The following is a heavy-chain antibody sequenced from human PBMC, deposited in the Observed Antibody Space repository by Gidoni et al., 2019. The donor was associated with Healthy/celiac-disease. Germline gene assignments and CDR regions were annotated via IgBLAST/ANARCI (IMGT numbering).Heavy chain of an antibody. V-gene: IGHV3-7*01. Sequence: EVQLLESWGGLVQPVGSLSLSCSASGFTFSSYWMSWVRQAPGKGLEWVDNRKQDGSEKYYVDSVKGRFTISRDNAKNSLYLQMNSMRAEDTAVYYCARHYDFGSGYYWDYWGQGTLVTVSS. CDR1: GFTFSSYW. CDR3: ARHYDFGSGYYWDY. J-gene: IGHJ4*02. D-gene: IGHD3-3*01. CDR2: RKQDGSEK.